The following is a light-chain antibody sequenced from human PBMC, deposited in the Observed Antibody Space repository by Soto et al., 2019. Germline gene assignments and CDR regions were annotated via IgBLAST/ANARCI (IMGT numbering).Light chain of an antibody. J-gene: IGKJ5*01. CDR3: QQYNSYSPT. V-gene: IGKV1-5*03. CDR1: QSISSW. CDR2: KAS. Sequence: DIQMTQYPSTLSASVGDRVTITCRASQSISSWLAWYQQKPGKAPKLLVYKASSLESGVPSRFSGSGSGTEFTLTISSLQPDEFATYYCQQYNSYSPTFGQGTRLEIK.